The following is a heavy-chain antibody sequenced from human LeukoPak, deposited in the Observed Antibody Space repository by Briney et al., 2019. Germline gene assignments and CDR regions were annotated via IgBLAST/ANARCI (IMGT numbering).Heavy chain of an antibody. CDR2: IIPIFGTA. D-gene: IGHD6-19*01. J-gene: IGHJ2*01. V-gene: IGHV1-69*05. CDR3: ARSNSSGWYWYFDL. CDR1: GGTFSSYA. Sequence: SVKVSCKASGGTFSSYAITWVRQAPGQGLEWMGGIIPIFGTANYAQKFQGRVTITTDESTSTAYMELSSLRSEDTAVYYCARSNSSGWYWYFDLWGRGTLVTVSS.